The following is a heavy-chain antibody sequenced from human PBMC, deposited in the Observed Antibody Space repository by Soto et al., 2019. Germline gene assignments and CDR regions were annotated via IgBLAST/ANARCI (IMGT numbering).Heavy chain of an antibody. V-gene: IGHV3-7*01. J-gene: IGHJ4*02. Sequence: EVQLVESGGGLVQPGGSLRLSCAASGFTFSSYWMTWVRQAPGTGLEWVNNISQDRSEKYYVDSVKGRFTISRDNAKNSLYLQMISLGAEDTAVYYCARDWFERSGDYAGRFDFLGQGTLVTFSS. CDR1: GFTFSSYW. CDR2: ISQDRSEK. CDR3: ARDWFERSGDYAGRFDF. D-gene: IGHD3-3*01.